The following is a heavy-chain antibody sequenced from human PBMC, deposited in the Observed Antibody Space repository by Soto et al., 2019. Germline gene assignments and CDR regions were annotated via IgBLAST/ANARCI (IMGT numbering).Heavy chain of an antibody. CDR3: ARDDLGWAYDFWH. J-gene: IGHJ4*02. CDR1: GFLVTGCF. CDR2: ISDGGAT. D-gene: IGHD3-3*01. V-gene: IGHV3-66*01. Sequence: EMQLVESGGGLVQPGGSLRLSCAASGFLVTGCFMAWVRQAPGKGLEWVSVISDGGATFYADSVKGRFTISRDISKNTMYLQMTILRAEGTAVYYCARDDLGWAYDFWHGGQGALVIVSS.